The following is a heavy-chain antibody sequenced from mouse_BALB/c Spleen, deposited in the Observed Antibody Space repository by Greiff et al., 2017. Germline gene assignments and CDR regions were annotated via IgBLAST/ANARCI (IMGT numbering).Heavy chain of an antibody. J-gene: IGHJ4*01. CDR2: IWRGGST. CDR3: AKKNYAMDY. V-gene: IGHV2-5-1*01. CDR1: GFSLTSYG. Sequence: QVQLKQSGPSLVQPSQSLSITCTVSGFSLTSYGVHWVRQSPGKGLEWLGVIWRGGSTDYNAAFKSRLSITKDNSKSQVFFKMNSLQADDTAIYYCAKKNYAMDYWGQGTSVTVSS.